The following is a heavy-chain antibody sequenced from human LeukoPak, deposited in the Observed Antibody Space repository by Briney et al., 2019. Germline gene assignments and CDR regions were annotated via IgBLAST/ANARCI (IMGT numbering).Heavy chain of an antibody. CDR2: INSDGSST. CDR1: GFTFSSYW. V-gene: IGHV3-74*01. J-gene: IGHJ4*02. D-gene: IGHD3-22*01. CDR3: ARARNYYDSSGYYEEESFDY. Sequence: PGGSLRLSCAASGFTFSSYWMHWVRHAPGKGLVWVSRINSDGSSTSYADSVKGRFTISRDNAKNTLYLQMNSLRAEDTAVYYCARARNYYDSSGYYEEESFDYWGQGTLVTVSS.